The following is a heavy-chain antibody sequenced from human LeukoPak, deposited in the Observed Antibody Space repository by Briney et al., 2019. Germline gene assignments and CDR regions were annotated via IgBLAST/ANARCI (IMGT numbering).Heavy chain of an antibody. CDR2: ISSSSSTI. CDR1: GFTFSSYS. V-gene: IGHV3-48*01. D-gene: IGHD1-26*01. Sequence: GGSLRLSCAASGFTFSSYSMNWVRQAPGKGLEWVSYISSSSSTIYYADSVKGRFTISRDNAKNSLYLQMNSLRAEDTALYYCAKDEYNSGSFPVFDYWGQGTLVTVSS. J-gene: IGHJ4*02. CDR3: AKDEYNSGSFPVFDY.